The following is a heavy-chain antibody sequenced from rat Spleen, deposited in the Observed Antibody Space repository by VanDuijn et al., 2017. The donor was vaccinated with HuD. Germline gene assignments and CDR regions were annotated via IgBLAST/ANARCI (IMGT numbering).Heavy chain of an antibody. CDR3: ARQRDTYYGYNSFDY. CDR1: RFTFSNYF. Sequence: EVQLVESGGGLVQPGRSLKLSCAASRFTFSNYFMAWVRQAPKKGLEWVASISASGDRTYYPDSVKGQFTISRDNAKSSLYLQMNSLKSEDTATYYCARQRDTYYGYNSFDYWGQGVMVTVSS. V-gene: IGHV5-25*01. D-gene: IGHD1-9*01. J-gene: IGHJ2*01. CDR2: ISASGDRT.